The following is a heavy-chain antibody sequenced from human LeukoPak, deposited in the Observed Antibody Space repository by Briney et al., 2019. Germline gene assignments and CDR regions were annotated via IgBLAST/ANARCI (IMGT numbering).Heavy chain of an antibody. CDR3: ARVAGSLYNWFDP. CDR2: INHSGST. CDR1: GGSFSGYY. Sequence: KPSETLSLTCAVYGGSFSGYYWSWIRQPPGKGLEWIGEINHSGSTNYNPSLKSRVTISVDKSKSQFSLNLTSVTAADTAVYYCARVAGSLYNWFDPWGQGTLVTVSS. J-gene: IGHJ5*02. V-gene: IGHV4-34*01.